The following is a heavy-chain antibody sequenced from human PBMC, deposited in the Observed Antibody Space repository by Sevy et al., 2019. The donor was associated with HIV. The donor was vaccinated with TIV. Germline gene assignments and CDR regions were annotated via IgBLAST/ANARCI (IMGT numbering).Heavy chain of an antibody. J-gene: IGHJ6*02. D-gene: IGHD2-8*02. V-gene: IGHV3-64D*08. CDR1: GFTLSSFG. CDR3: VRLVVSSIDYYNGRDV. CDR2: ISSNGGST. Sequence: GGSLRLSCSASGFTLSSFGMHWVRQAPGKGLELVSAISSNGGSTYYANSVKGRFTISRDNSKKSLYLQMSSLRVKDTVVYCCVRLVVSSIDYYNGRDVWGQGTTVTVSS.